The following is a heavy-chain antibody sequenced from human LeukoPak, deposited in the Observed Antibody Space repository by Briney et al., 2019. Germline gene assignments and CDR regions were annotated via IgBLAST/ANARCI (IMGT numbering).Heavy chain of an antibody. CDR3: ARDLGYCTNGVCHTRFDY. Sequence: RPSETLSLTCTVSGGSISSYYWSWLRQPPGKGLEWIGYIYYSGSTNYNTSLKSRVTISVDTSKNQFSLKLSSVTAADTAVYYCARDLGYCTNGVCHTRFDYWGQGTLVAVSS. CDR2: IYYSGST. CDR1: GGSISSYY. D-gene: IGHD2-8*01. V-gene: IGHV4-59*01. J-gene: IGHJ4*02.